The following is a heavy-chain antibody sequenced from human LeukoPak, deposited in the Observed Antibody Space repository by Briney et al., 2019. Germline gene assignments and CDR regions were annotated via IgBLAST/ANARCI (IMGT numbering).Heavy chain of an antibody. CDR1: GYTFTGYY. CDR3: ARGSGEQWLVLGFLGY. CDR2: INHPSGST. V-gene: IGHV1-2*07. J-gene: IGHJ4*02. Sequence: GASVKDSCKASGYTFTGYYMHWLRQAPGQEREWMGWINHPSGSTDYARKFQGRVTMTRDTSISTAYMELRRLRSDDTAVYYSARGSGEQWLVLGFLGYWGQGTLVTVSS. D-gene: IGHD6-19*01.